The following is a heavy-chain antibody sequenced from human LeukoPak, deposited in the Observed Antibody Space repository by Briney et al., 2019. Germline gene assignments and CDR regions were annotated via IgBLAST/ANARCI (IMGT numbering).Heavy chain of an antibody. D-gene: IGHD1-26*01. CDR1: GGSISSYY. CDR3: ARGGPVGSWFDP. CDR2: IYYSGST. V-gene: IGHV4-59*01. J-gene: IGHJ5*02. Sequence: SETLSLTCTVSGGSISSYYWSWVRRPPGKGLEWIGYIYYSGSTKYNPSLKSRVTISVDMSKNQFSLKLSSVTAADTAVYYCARGGPVGSWFDPWGQGTLVTVSS.